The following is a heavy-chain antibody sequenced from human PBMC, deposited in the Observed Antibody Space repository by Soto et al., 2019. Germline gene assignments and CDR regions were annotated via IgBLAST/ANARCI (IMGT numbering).Heavy chain of an antibody. V-gene: IGHV1-2*02. D-gene: IGHD2-2*02. J-gene: IGHJ6*02. CDR2: INPNSGGT. CDR1: GYTFTGYY. Sequence: GASVKVSCKASGYTFTGYYMHWVRQAPGQGLEWMGWINPNSGGTNYAQKFQGRVTMTRDTSISTAYMELSRLRSDDTAVYYCARGAGYCSSTSCYKKYYYYYYGMDVWGQGTTVTVSS. CDR3: ARGAGYCSSTSCYKKYYYYYYGMDV.